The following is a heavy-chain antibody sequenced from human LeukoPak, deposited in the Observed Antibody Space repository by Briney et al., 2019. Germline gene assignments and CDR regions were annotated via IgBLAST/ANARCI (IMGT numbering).Heavy chain of an antibody. J-gene: IGHJ4*02. CDR1: GFTFSSYS. CDR3: ARARQATVDFDY. Sequence: PGGSLRLSCAASGFTFSSYSMNWVRQAPGKGLEWVSSISSSSSYIYYADSVKGRFTISRDKAKNSLYLQMNSLRAEDTAVYYCARARQATVDFDYWGQGTLVTVSS. CDR2: ISSSSSYI. D-gene: IGHD4-23*01. V-gene: IGHV3-21*01.